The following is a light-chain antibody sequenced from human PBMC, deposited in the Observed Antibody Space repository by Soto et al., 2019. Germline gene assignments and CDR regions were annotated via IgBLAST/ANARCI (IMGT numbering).Light chain of an antibody. J-gene: IGKJ5*01. CDR1: QSLSSNY. V-gene: IGKV3-20*01. CDR3: QQYRGSMT. Sequence: EIVLTQSPGTLSLSPGDTATLSCRASQSLSSNYLAWYQQRPGQAPKLLIYDISSRATGIPDRFSGSGSGTDFTLTITRLDPEDFAVYYCQQYRGSMTFGQGTRLEIE. CDR2: DIS.